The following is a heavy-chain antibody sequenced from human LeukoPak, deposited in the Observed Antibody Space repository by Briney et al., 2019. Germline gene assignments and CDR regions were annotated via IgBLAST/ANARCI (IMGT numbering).Heavy chain of an antibody. V-gene: IGHV3-21*01. CDR3: ARDPRYCSSTSCQHPVY. CDR1: GFTATGNY. Sequence: GGSLRLSCAASGFTATGNYMSWVRQAPGKGLEWVSSISSSSSYIYYADSVKGRFTISRDNAKNSLYLQMNSLRAEDTAVYYCARDPRYCSSTSCQHPVYWGQGTLVTVSS. CDR2: ISSSSSYI. J-gene: IGHJ4*02. D-gene: IGHD2-2*01.